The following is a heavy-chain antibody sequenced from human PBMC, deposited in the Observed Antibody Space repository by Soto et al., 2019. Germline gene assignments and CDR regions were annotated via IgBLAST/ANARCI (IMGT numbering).Heavy chain of an antibody. CDR3: AKVTYSGYDSSYYYYYGMDV. CDR2: ISGRGDNT. J-gene: IGHJ6*02. D-gene: IGHD5-12*01. CDR1: GFTFITYA. V-gene: IGHV3-23*01. Sequence: GGSLRLSCAASGFTFITYAMSWVRQAPGKGLEWVSVISGRGDNTYYTDSVKGRFTISRDNSKNTLYLQMNSLRAEDTAVYYCAKVTYSGYDSSYYYYYGMDVWGQGTTVTVSS.